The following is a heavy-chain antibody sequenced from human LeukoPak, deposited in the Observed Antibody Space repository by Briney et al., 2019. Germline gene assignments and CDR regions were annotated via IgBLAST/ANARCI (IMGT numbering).Heavy chain of an antibody. J-gene: IGHJ4*02. CDR1: GFTFSSYG. CDR3: ARLQGGGSYRNFDY. CDR2: IRFDGSYK. Sequence: PGGSLRLSCAASGFTFSSYGMHWVRQAPGKGLEWVTFIRFDGSYKFYADSVKGRFTISRDNSNNTLYLQMNSLRAEDTAVYYCARLQGGGSYRNFDYWGQGTLVTVSS. V-gene: IGHV3-30*02. D-gene: IGHD3-16*02.